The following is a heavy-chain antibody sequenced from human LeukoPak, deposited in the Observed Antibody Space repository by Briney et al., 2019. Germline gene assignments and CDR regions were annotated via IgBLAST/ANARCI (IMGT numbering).Heavy chain of an antibody. V-gene: IGHV3-30-3*01. J-gene: IGHJ4*02. CDR3: ARDGITPPGIFNFDY. CDR1: GFTFSTYV. CDR2: IKYDGSKK. Sequence: GGSLRLSCAASGFTFSTYVLHWVRQAPGKGLEWVAAIKYDGSKKHYADSVKGRFTISRDNSKDTLYLQMNSLRADDTAVYYCARDGITPPGIFNFDYWGQGTLVTVSS. D-gene: IGHD2-21*01.